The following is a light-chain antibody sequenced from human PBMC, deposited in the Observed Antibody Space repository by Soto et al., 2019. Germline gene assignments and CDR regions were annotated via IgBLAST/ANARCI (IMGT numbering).Light chain of an antibody. CDR2: EVS. Sequence: QSALTQPPSASGSPGQSVTISCTGTSSDVGGYNYVSWYQQHPGKAPKLMIYEVSKRPSGVADRFSGSKSGNTASLTVSGLQAEDEEDYYCNSYAGSNNWVSGGGTKRTVL. CDR3: NSYAGSNNWV. CDR1: SSDVGGYNY. J-gene: IGLJ3*02. V-gene: IGLV2-8*01.